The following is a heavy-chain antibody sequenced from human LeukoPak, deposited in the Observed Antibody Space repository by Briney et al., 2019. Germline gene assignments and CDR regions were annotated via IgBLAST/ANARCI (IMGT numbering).Heavy chain of an antibody. CDR3: ARDERAGSGWYFVY. D-gene: IGHD6-19*01. CDR2: ISYSSSTI. Sequence: GGSLRLSCAASGFTFSTYAMSWVRQAPGKGLEWVSYISYSSSTIYYADSVKGRFTISRDNAKNSLYLQMNSLRDEDTAVYYCARDERAGSGWYFVYWGQGTLVTVSS. J-gene: IGHJ4*02. V-gene: IGHV3-48*02. CDR1: GFTFSTYA.